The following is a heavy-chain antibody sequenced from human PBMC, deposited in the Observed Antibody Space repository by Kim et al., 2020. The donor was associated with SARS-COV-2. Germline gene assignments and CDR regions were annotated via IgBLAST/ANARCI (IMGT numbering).Heavy chain of an antibody. CDR2: IYYSGST. J-gene: IGHJ6*02. Sequence: SETLSLTCTVSGGSISSGGYYWSWIRQHPGKGLEWIGYIYYSGSTYYNPSLKSRVTISVDTSKNQFSLKLSSMTAADTAVYYCARDLFRERLNYYDSSGQSGVWYYYGMDVWGQGTTVTVSS. CDR1: GGSISSGGYY. CDR3: ARDLFRERLNYYDSSGQSGVWYYYGMDV. D-gene: IGHD3-22*01. V-gene: IGHV4-31*03.